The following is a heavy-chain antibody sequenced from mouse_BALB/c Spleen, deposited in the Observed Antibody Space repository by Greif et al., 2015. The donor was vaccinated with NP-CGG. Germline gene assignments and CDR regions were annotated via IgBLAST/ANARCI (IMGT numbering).Heavy chain of an antibody. Sequence: VQLVESGAELVRPGSSVKISCKASGYAFSSYWMNWVKQRPGQGLEWIGQIYPGDGDTNYNGKFKGKATLTADKSSSTAYMQLSSLTSEDSAVYFCARWGGLDYWGQGTTLTVSS. J-gene: IGHJ2*01. CDR3: ARWGGLDY. CDR2: IYPGDGDT. D-gene: IGHD1-1*02. CDR1: GYAFSSYW. V-gene: IGHV1-80*01.